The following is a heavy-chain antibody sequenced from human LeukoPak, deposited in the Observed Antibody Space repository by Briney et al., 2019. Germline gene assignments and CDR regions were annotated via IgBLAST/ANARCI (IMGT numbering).Heavy chain of an antibody. Sequence: GGSLRLSCAASGFTVSSNYMSWVRQAPGKGLEWVSVIYSGGSTYYADSVKGRFTISRDNSKNTLYLQTNSLRAEDTAVYYCARDSRPSGSYYVSWGQGTLVTVSS. V-gene: IGHV3-53*01. D-gene: IGHD1-26*01. J-gene: IGHJ5*02. CDR2: IYSGGST. CDR1: GFTVSSNY. CDR3: ARDSRPSGSYYVS.